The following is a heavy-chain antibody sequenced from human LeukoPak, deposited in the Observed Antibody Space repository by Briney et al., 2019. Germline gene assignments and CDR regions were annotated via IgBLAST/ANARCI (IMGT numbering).Heavy chain of an antibody. CDR3: ARGSWDYYDSSSYYFDY. D-gene: IGHD3-22*01. Sequence: PSETLSLTCTVSGGSISSYYWSWIRQPPGKGLEWIGYIYYSGSTNYNPSLKSRVTISVDTSKNQFSLKLSSVTAADTAVYYCARGSWDYYDSSSYYFDYWGQGTLVTVSS. CDR1: GGSISSYY. J-gene: IGHJ4*02. CDR2: IYYSGST. V-gene: IGHV4-59*01.